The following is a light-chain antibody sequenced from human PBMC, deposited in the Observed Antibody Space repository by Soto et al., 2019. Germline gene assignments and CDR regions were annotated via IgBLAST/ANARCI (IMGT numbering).Light chain of an antibody. Sequence: EIVLTQSPGTLSLSSGEGVTLSCRASQSIINNFLAWYQQKPGQAPRLLIYGASSRATGIPDRFGGSGSGTDFTLTISRLEPEDFAVYYCQQYVSSPWTFGQGTKVEIK. CDR2: GAS. V-gene: IGKV3-20*01. J-gene: IGKJ1*01. CDR1: QSIINNF. CDR3: QQYVSSPWT.